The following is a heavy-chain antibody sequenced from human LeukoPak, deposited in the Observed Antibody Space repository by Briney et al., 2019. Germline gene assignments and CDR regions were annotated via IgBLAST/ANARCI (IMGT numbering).Heavy chain of an antibody. V-gene: IGHV1-3*01. J-gene: IGHJ4*02. CDR1: GYTFTSYY. Sequence: ASVKVSCKASGYTFTSYYMHWVRQAPGQRLEWMGWINAGNGNTKYSQKFQGRVTITRDTSASTAYMELSSLRSEDTAVYYCAREWKSRGFDYWGQGTLVTVSS. CDR3: AREWKSRGFDY. CDR2: INAGNGNT. D-gene: IGHD1-1*01.